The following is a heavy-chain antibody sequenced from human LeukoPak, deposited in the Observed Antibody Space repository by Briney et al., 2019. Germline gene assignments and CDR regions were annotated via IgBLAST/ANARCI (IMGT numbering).Heavy chain of an antibody. V-gene: IGHV4-39*01. J-gene: IGHJ4*02. CDR1: GGSISSSSYY. D-gene: IGHD3-16*01. CDR2: IYYSGST. CDR3: ARHEDYRPFDY. Sequence: SEALSLTCTVSGGSISSSSYYWGWIRQPPGKGLEWIGSIYYSGSTYYNPSLKSRVTISVDTSKNQFSLKLSSVTAADTAVYYCARHEDYRPFDYWGQGTLVTVSS.